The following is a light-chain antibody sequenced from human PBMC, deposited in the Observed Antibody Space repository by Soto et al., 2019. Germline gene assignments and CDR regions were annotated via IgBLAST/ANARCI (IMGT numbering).Light chain of an antibody. Sequence: QSVLTQPASVSGSPGQSITISCTGTSSDVGSYNLVSWYQQYPGKAPKLLIYEVIQWPSGISDRFSGSKSGNTASLTISGLQAEDEADYYCSSYAGSSCCYVFGTGTKLTVL. CDR3: SSYAGSSCCYV. V-gene: IGLV2-23*02. J-gene: IGLJ1*01. CDR2: EVI. CDR1: SSDVGSYNL.